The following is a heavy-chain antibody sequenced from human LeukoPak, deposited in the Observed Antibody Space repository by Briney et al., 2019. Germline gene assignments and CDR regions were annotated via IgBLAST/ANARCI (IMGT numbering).Heavy chain of an antibody. J-gene: IGHJ4*02. Sequence: PGGSLRLSCATSGFTFDDYAMHWVRQAPGKGLEWVSAISGSGGSTYYADSVKGRFTISRDNSKNTLYLQMNSLRAEDTAVYYCASAYSSGWNYFDYWGQGTLVTVSS. CDR3: ASAYSSGWNYFDY. D-gene: IGHD6-19*01. CDR2: ISGSGGST. V-gene: IGHV3-23*01. CDR1: GFTFDDYA.